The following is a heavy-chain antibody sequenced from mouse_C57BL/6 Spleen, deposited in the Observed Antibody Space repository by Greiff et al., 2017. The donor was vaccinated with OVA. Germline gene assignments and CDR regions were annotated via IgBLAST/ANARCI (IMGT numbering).Heavy chain of an antibody. Sequence: QVQLQQSGSELVKPGASVKISCKASGYAFSSYWMNWVKQRPGQGIEWIGQIYPGDGDTNYNGKFKGKATLTADKSSSTAYMQMSSLTSEDSAVYFCAVDVAARAMDYWGQGTSVTVSS. CDR3: AVDVAARAMDY. V-gene: IGHV1-80*01. CDR1: GYAFSSYW. J-gene: IGHJ4*01. CDR2: IYPGDGDT.